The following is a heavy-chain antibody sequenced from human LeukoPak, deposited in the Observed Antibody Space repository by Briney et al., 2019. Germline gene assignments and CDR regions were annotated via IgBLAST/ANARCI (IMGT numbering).Heavy chain of an antibody. V-gene: IGHV3-53*01. D-gene: IGHD3/OR15-3a*01. J-gene: IGHJ5*02. CDR2: FYSGGTT. CDR1: GFNVRSKY. CDR3: ARVSFGPASEWFDP. Sequence: GGSLRPSCAASGFNVRSKYMSWARQAPGKGLECVSVFYSGGTTAYADSVKGRFTVSIHNSNNTLYLQMNSLRAEDTAVYYCARVSFGPASEWFDPWGQGTLVTVSS.